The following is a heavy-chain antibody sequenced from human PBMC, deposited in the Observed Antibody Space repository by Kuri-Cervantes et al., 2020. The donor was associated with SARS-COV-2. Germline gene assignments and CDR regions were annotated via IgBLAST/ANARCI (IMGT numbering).Heavy chain of an antibody. D-gene: IGHD3-22*01. CDR2: IYSGGST. CDR3: ARDGHDSSKQFDY. CDR1: GFTVSSNY. V-gene: IGHV3-53*01. J-gene: IGHJ4*02. Sequence: GESLKISCAASGFTVSSNYMSWVRQAPGKGLEWVSVIYSGGSTYYADSLKGRFTISRDNSKNTLYLQMNSLRAEDTAVYYCARDGHDSSKQFDYWGQGTLVTVSS.